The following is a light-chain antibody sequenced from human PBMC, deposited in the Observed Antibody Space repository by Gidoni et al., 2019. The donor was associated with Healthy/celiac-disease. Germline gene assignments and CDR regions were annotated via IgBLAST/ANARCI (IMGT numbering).Light chain of an antibody. CDR3: QQYYSTPPFT. V-gene: IGKV4-1*01. J-gene: IGKJ5*01. CDR1: QSVLYSSNNKNY. CDR2: WAS. Sequence: DSVMTQSPDSLAVSLGERATINCKSSQSVLYSSNNKNYLAWYQQKPGQPPKLLIYWASTRESGVPDRFRGSVSVTDFTLSISSLQADDVAVYYCQQYYSTPPFTFGQGTRLEIK.